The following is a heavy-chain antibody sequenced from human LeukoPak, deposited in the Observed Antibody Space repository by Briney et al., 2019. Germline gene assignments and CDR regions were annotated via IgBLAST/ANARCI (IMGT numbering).Heavy chain of an antibody. CDR2: ITGDGTTK. CDR1: GLTFSSYG. Sequence: GGSLRLSCEASGLTFSSYGMSWVRQAAGKGVQWVSAITGDGTTKYYADSVKGRFHISRDNSKNMLYLQMNSLRAEDTAVYYCAKVWTAYSDDYFDYWGQGTLVSVSS. CDR3: AKVWTAYSDDYFDY. J-gene: IGHJ4*02. D-gene: IGHD3/OR15-3a*01. V-gene: IGHV3-23*01.